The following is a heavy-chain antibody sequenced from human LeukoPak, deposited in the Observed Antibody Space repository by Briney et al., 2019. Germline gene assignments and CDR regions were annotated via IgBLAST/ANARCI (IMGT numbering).Heavy chain of an antibody. CDR2: IYAGDSDT. V-gene: IGHV5-51*01. CDR3: ARRGYVPIRSSNWFAS. Sequence: GESLKISCKGSGYRFTNYWIGWVRQMPGKGLEGMGIIYAGDSDTTYSPSCQDQFTISADKSTTPASLQWSSLTASDPAIYYCARRGYVPIRSSNWFASWGQGTLVTVSS. D-gene: IGHD3-10*02. J-gene: IGHJ5*01. CDR1: GYRFTNYW.